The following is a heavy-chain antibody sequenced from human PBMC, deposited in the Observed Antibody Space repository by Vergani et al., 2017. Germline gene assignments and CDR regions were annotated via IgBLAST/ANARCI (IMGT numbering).Heavy chain of an antibody. D-gene: IGHD3-22*01. CDR1: GFTFSSYE. CDR3: ARERGSSGYFLAYYYGMDV. V-gene: IGHV3-48*03. Sequence: EVQLVESGGGLVKPGGSLRLSCAASGFTFSSYEMNWVRQAPGKGLEWVSYISSSGSTIYYADSVKGRFTISRDNAKNSLYLQMNSLRAEDTAVYYCARERGSSGYFLAYYYGMDVWGQGTTVTVSS. J-gene: IGHJ6*02. CDR2: ISSSGSTI.